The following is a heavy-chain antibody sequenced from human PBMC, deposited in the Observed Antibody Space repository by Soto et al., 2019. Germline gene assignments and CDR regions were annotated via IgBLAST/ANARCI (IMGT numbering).Heavy chain of an antibody. D-gene: IGHD5-18*01. CDR1: GFTFSSYS. J-gene: IGHJ4*02. V-gene: IGHV3-21*01. CDR2: ISSSSSYI. Sequence: EVQLVESGGGLVKPGGSLRLSCAASGFTFSSYSMNWVRQAPGKGLEWVSSISSSSSYIYYADSVKGQFTISRDNAKNSLYLQMNSLRAEDTAVYYCAREGGIQLWRPDLLSFAYWGQGTLVTVSS. CDR3: AREGGIQLWRPDLLSFAY.